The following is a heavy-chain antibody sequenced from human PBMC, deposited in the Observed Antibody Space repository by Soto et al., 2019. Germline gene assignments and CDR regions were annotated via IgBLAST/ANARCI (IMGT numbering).Heavy chain of an antibody. CDR1: GFTFSNYT. V-gene: IGHV3-30*04. CDR3: AGRSGSSDY. D-gene: IGHD3-10*01. Sequence: GGSLRFSCAASGFTFSNYTMHWVRQAPGKGLEWVALISYDEIDKYFADAVKGRFTISRDNSKNTLYLQMDSLRAEDTAVYYCAGRSGSSDYWGRGTLVTVSS. J-gene: IGHJ4*02. CDR2: ISYDEIDK.